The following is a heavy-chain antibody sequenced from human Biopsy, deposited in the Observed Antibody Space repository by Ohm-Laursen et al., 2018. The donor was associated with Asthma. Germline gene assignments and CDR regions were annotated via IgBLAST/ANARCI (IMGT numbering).Heavy chain of an antibody. CDR1: GDSISSYH. D-gene: IGHD4-23*01. V-gene: IGHV4-59*01. CDR2: IFYGGAT. Sequence: GTLSLTCTVSGDSISSYHWSWIRQPPGKGLEWIGYIFYGGATNYNPSLKSRVTISVDTSKNQFFLRLSSVTAADTAVYYCARGVVYGGDSYAEYFQHWGQGTLVTVSS. CDR3: ARGVVYGGDSYAEYFQH. J-gene: IGHJ1*01.